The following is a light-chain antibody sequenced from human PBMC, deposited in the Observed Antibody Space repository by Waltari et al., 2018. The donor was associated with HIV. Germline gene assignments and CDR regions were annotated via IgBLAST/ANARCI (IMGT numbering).Light chain of an antibody. CDR3: QQYYTTPFT. J-gene: IGKJ2*01. CDR2: WSS. V-gene: IGKV4-1*01. CDR1: QSVLHSSNTKNY. Sequence: DIVMTQSPDSLTVSLGETATINCKSSQSVLHSSNTKNYLVWYQQKPGQPPPVLIYWSSMRASAVPDRFSGGGSETVCTLTISGLQAEDAAVYYCQQYYTTPFTFGQGTRLEIK.